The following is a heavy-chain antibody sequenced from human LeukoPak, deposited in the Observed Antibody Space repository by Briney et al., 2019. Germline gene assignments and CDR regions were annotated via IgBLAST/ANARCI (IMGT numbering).Heavy chain of an antibody. CDR1: GGSISSGGYY. Sequence: TLSLTCTVSGGSISSGGYYWSWIRQHPGKGLEWIGYIYYSGSIYYNPSLKSRVTISVDTSKNQFSLKLSSVTAADTAVYYCAREYGEHGDYWGQGTLVTVSS. J-gene: IGHJ4*02. D-gene: IGHD4-17*01. CDR3: AREYGEHGDY. CDR2: IYYSGSI. V-gene: IGHV4-31*03.